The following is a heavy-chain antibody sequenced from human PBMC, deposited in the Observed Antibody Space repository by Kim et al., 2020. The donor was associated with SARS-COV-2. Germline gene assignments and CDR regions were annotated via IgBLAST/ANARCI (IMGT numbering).Heavy chain of an antibody. CDR3: ARREGGSNYFDY. Sequence: YNPSREERVPMSVDTYKNQFALKLSSVTAADTAVYYCARREGGSNYFDYWGQGTLVTVSS. V-gene: IGHV4-59*08. D-gene: IGHD1-26*01. J-gene: IGHJ4*02.